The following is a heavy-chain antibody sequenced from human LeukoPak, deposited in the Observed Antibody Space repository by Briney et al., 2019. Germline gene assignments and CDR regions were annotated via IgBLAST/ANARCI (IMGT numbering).Heavy chain of an antibody. CDR1: GGSLSSGSYY. Sequence: SETLSLTCTVSGGSLSSGSYYWSWIRQPAGKGLEWIGRIYTSGSTNYNPSLKSRVTISVDTSKNQFSLKLSYVTAEDTAVYYCARVGRYYDSSGYYSYYFDYWGQGTLVTVSS. CDR2: IYTSGST. V-gene: IGHV4-61*02. CDR3: ARVGRYYDSSGYYSYYFDY. J-gene: IGHJ4*02. D-gene: IGHD3-22*01.